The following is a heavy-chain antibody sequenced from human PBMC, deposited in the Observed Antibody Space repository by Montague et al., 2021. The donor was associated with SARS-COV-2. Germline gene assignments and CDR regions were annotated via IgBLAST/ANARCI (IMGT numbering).Heavy chain of an antibody. CDR1: GDSISSSSYF. V-gene: IGHV4-39*01. D-gene: IGHD3-3*01. J-gene: IGHJ4*02. Sequence: SETLSLTCTVSGDSISSSSYFRGWIRQPPGKGLEWIGSIYYSGSTYYNPSLKSRVTISVDTSKNQFSLKLSSVTAADTAVYYCARKPSRGSTIFGVVTTSYCIDYWGQGTLVTVSS. CDR2: IYYSGST. CDR3: ARKPSRGSTIFGVVTTSYCIDY.